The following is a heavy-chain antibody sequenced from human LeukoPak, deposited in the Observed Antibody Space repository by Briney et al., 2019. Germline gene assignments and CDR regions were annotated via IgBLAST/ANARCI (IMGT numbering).Heavy chain of an antibody. D-gene: IGHD4/OR15-4a*01. V-gene: IGHV3-23*01. J-gene: IGHJ4*02. CDR1: GFTFSSYW. CDR2: FSGSGGST. Sequence: GGSLRLSCEASGFTFSSYWMSWVRQAPGKGLEWVSSFSGSGGSTYYADSVKGRFTISRDNSKNTLYLQMTSLRAEDTAVYYCARSGLSRFDYWGQGTLVTVSS. CDR3: ARSGLSRFDY.